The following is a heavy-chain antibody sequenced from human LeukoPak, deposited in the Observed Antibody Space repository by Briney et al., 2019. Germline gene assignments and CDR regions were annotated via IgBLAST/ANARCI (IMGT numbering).Heavy chain of an antibody. J-gene: IGHJ5*02. D-gene: IGHD5-24*01. CDR1: GGSISSSNW. Sequence: PSGTLSLTCVVSGGSISSSNWWSWVRQPPGKGLEWIGEIYHSGATNYNPSLKSRVTISVDKSKNQFSLKLNSVTAVDTAVYYCARIGEDGYRPHLRWFDPWGQGTLVTVSS. CDR2: IYHSGAT. CDR3: ARIGEDGYRPHLRWFDP. V-gene: IGHV4-4*02.